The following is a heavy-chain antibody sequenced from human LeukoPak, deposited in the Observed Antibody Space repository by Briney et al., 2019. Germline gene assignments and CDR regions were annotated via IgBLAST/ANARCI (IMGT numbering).Heavy chain of an antibody. J-gene: IGHJ3*02. CDR3: ARERLHYYGSSYAFDI. Sequence: VASVKVSCKASGYTFTSYDINWVRQATGQGLEWMGWMNPNSGNTGYAQKFQGRVTMTRNTSISTAYMELSSLRSEDTAVYYCARERLHYYGSSYAFDIWGQGTMDTVSS. V-gene: IGHV1-8*01. CDR2: MNPNSGNT. CDR1: GYTFTSYD. D-gene: IGHD3-10*01.